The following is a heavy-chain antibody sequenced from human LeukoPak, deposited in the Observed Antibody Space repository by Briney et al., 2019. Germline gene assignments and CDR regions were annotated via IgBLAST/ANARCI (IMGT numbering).Heavy chain of an antibody. J-gene: IGHJ3*02. V-gene: IGHV3-7*01. D-gene: IGHD3-10*01. CDR3: ARDPAFGAFDI. CDR2: IKPPGSEV. Sequence: GGSLRLSCAASGFSFSDYWMTWVRQAPGKGLEWVAIIKPPGSEVWYVDSVKGRFTISRDNAKNSQYLQMNSLRAEDTGLYYCARDPAFGAFDIWGQGTVVTVSS. CDR1: GFSFSDYW.